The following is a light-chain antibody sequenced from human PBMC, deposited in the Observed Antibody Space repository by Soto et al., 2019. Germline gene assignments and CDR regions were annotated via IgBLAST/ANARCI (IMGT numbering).Light chain of an antibody. V-gene: IGKV1-5*01. J-gene: IGKJ1*01. CDR3: QHYDSYSRT. CDR1: QSINNW. Sequence: DIQLTQSPSTLSASVGDTINSTCRASQSINNWVAWYQQKPGIAPKLLIYDASSLESGVPSRFSGSGSGTEFTLTISSLQPDDFATYYCQHYDSYSRTFGLGTKVDIK. CDR2: DAS.